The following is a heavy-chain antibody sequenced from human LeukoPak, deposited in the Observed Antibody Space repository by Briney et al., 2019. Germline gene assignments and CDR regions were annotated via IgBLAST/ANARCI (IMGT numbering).Heavy chain of an antibody. CDR3: ARVFFMGAFDF. V-gene: IGHV3-30*03. CDR2: ISNDGNQK. CDR1: GFTFSTYG. D-gene: IGHD3-16*01. J-gene: IGHJ4*02. Sequence: PGRSLRLSCEGTGFTFSTYGIHWVRQAPGKGLEWVALISNDGNQKFYADSVKGRFTISRDNSKNTLSLQMNSLRAEDTAMYYFARVFFMGAFDFWGQGTLVTAPS.